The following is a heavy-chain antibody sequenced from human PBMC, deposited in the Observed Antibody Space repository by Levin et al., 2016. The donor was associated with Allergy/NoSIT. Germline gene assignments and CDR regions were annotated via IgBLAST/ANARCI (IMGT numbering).Heavy chain of an antibody. CDR3: ARHYGLPGSLYYYGMDV. D-gene: IGHD3-16*01. V-gene: IGHV3-23*01. Sequence: GGSLRLSCAASGFTFSSYAMSWVRQAPEKGLEWVSAISNSGSSTYYADSVKGRFTISKDTSKNQVVLTMTNMDPVDTATYYCARHYGLPGSLYYYGMDVWGQGTTVTVSS. CDR2: ISNSGSST. J-gene: IGHJ6*02. CDR1: GFTFSSYA.